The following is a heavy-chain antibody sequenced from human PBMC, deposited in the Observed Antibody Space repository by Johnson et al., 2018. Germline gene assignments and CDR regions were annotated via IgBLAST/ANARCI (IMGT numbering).Heavy chain of an antibody. CDR3: AKEKNIASRKGVEY. V-gene: IGHV3-23*04. Sequence: VQLVESGGGLVQPGGSLRLSCAASGFTFRSYAMSWVRQAPGEGLEWLSTIRGVDDTSHYADSVKGPFPISRDNSKNTLYLQMNSLRAEDTAVYYCAKEKNIASRKGVEYWGQGTLVTVSS. CDR2: IRGVDDTS. D-gene: IGHD2/OR15-2a*01. CDR1: GFTFRSYA. J-gene: IGHJ4*02.